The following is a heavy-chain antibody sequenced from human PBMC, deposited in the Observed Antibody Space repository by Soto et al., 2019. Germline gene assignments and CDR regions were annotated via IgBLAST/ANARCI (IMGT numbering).Heavy chain of an antibody. CDR2: IYYSGST. CDR1: GGSISSGGYY. CDR3: ARDSLGAYYYDSSGYYPPRSHYYYYYGMDV. J-gene: IGHJ6*02. Sequence: PSETLSLTCTVSGGSISSGGYYWSWIRQHPGKGLEWIGYIYYSGSTYYNPSLKSRVTISVDTSKNQFSLKLSSVTAADTAVYYCARDSLGAYYYDSSGYYPPRSHYYYYYGMDVWGQGTTVTVSS. D-gene: IGHD3-22*01. V-gene: IGHV4-31*03.